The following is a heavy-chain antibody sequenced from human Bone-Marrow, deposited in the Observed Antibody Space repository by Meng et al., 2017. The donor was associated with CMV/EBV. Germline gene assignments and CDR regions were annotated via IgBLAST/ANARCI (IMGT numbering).Heavy chain of an antibody. CDR2: IKQDGSEK. CDR1: GFTFSSYW. D-gene: IGHD2-2*01. V-gene: IGHV3-7*03. J-gene: IGHJ5*02. CDR3: ARAIRGRNIVVVPAASP. Sequence: GESLKISCAASGFTFSSYWMSWVRQAPGKGLEWVANIKQDGSEKYYVDSVKGRFTISRDNAKNSLYLQMNSLRAEDTAVYYCARAIRGRNIVVVPAASPWGQGTLVTVSS.